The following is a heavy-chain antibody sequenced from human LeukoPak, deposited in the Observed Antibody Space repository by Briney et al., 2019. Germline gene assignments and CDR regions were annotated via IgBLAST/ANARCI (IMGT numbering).Heavy chain of an antibody. CDR3: AKRLYYAPRGYFDY. CDR2: ISGSGSTT. J-gene: IGHJ4*02. V-gene: IGHV3-23*01. Sequence: QSGGSLRLSCAASGFTFSSYIVTWVRQAPGKGLEWVSSISGSGSTTYFADSVKGRFTISRDNSKNTLYLQMNSLRAEDTAVYYCAKRLYYAPRGYFDYWGQGTLVTVSS. CDR1: GFTFSSYI. D-gene: IGHD3-10*01.